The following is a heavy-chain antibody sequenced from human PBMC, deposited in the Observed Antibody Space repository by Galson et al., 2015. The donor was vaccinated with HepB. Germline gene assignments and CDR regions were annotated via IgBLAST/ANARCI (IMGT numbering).Heavy chain of an antibody. V-gene: IGHV4-59*08. CDR1: GGSITSYY. CDR2: IHHSGNT. Sequence: QVQLQESGPGLVKPSETLSLTCTVSGGSITSYYWTWIRQPPGKGLEWIGHIHHSGNTNYNPSLTSRVTISVDRSKNQFSLKLSSVSAADTAVYYCARPHTENYNYDAFDIWGQGTMVTVSS. D-gene: IGHD5-24*01. J-gene: IGHJ3*02. CDR3: ARPHTENYNYDAFDI.